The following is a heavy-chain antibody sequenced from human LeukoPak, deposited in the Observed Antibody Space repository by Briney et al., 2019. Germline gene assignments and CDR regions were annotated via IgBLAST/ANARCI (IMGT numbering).Heavy chain of an antibody. CDR1: GGSISSNNW. CDR2: IYYTGNT. J-gene: IGHJ4*02. V-gene: IGHV4-4*02. Sequence: SETLSLTCSVSGGSISSNNWWTWVRQPPGKGLEWIGSIYYTGNTYYNPSLKSRVTISVDTSKNHFSLNLSSVTAADTAVYYCAKVVGADFWSGSRIMDYWGQGTLVTVSS. D-gene: IGHD3-3*01. CDR3: AKVVGADFWSGSRIMDY.